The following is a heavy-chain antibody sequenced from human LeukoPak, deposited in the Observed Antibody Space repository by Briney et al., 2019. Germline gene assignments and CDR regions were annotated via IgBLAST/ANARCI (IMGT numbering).Heavy chain of an antibody. CDR3: ARLASTCTGGSCYQYYFDY. V-gene: IGHV4-39*01. CDR1: GGSISSSNW. CDR2: IYYSGST. Sequence: PSETLSLTCAVSGGSISSSNWWSWVRQPPGKGLEWIGSIYYSGSTYYNPSLRSRVTISVDTSMNQFSLKLNSVTAADTAVYYCARLASTCTGGSCYQYYFDYWGQGTLVTVSS. J-gene: IGHJ4*02. D-gene: IGHD2-15*01.